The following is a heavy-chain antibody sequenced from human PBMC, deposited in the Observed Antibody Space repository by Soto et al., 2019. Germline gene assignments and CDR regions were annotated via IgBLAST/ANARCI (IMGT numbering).Heavy chain of an antibody. CDR2: INHSGST. V-gene: IGHV4-34*01. Sequence: SETLSLTCAVYGGSFSGYYWSWIRQPPGKGLEWIGEINHSGSTNYNPSLKSRVTISVDTSKNQFSLKLISVTAADTAVYYCARGPMYYYDSSGYYYWGQGTLVTVSS. J-gene: IGHJ4*02. CDR1: GGSFSGYY. D-gene: IGHD3-22*01. CDR3: ARGPMYYYDSSGYYY.